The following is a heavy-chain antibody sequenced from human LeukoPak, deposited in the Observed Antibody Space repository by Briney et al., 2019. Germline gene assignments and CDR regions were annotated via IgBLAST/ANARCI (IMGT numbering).Heavy chain of an antibody. Sequence: GGSLSLSCAASGFALSSHWMTWVRQVPGRGPEWVANVNRDGSETYYLDSVKGRFTISKDNAKNSLYLQMNSLRAEDTALYHCARNNGMDVWGQGTTVIVSS. CDR3: ARNNGMDV. CDR1: GFALSSHW. J-gene: IGHJ6*02. CDR2: VNRDGSET. V-gene: IGHV3-7*03.